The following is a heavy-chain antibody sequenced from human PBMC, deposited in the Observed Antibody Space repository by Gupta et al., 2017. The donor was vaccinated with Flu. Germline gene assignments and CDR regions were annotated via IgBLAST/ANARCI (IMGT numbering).Heavy chain of an antibody. CDR1: GYTFTSYY. V-gene: IGHV1-46*01. CDR2: INPSGGST. J-gene: IGHJ6*02. Sequence: QVQLVQSGAEVKKPGASVKVSCKASGYTFTSYYIHWVRQAPGQGLEWMGIINPSGGSTSYAQKFQGRVTMTRDTSTSTVYMELSSLRSEDTSVYFCARVKGNSNYAMDVWGQGTTVTVSS. CDR3: ARVKGNSNYAMDV. D-gene: IGHD2/OR15-2a*01.